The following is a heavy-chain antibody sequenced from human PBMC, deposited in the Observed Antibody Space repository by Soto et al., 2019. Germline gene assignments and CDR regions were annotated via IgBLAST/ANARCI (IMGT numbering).Heavy chain of an antibody. V-gene: IGHV4-59*01. CDR1: GGSISSYY. Sequence: QVQLQESGPGLVKPSETLSLTCTVSGGSISSYYWSWIRQPPGKGLEGIGYIYYSGSTNYNPSLKSRVTISVDTSKNQFSLKLSSVTAADTAVYYCARVKGVVLAVAGGWFDPWGQGTLVTVSS. J-gene: IGHJ5*02. D-gene: IGHD6-19*01. CDR2: IYYSGST. CDR3: ARVKGVVLAVAGGWFDP.